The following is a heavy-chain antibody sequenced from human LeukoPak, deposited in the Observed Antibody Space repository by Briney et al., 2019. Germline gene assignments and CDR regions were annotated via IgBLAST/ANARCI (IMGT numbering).Heavy chain of an antibody. Sequence: GGSLRLSCAASGFTFSSYAMSWVRQAPGKGLEWVSAISGSGGSTYYAYSVKGRFTISRDNAKNFLSLQMNSLRAEDTAFYYCAKDIGPSRSSSNFDYWGQGTLVTVSS. CDR1: GFTFSSYA. CDR3: AKDIGPSRSSSNFDY. D-gene: IGHD2-2*01. CDR2: ISGSGGST. V-gene: IGHV3-23*01. J-gene: IGHJ4*02.